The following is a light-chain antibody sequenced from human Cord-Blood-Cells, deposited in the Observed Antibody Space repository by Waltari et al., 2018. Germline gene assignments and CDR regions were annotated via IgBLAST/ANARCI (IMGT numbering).Light chain of an antibody. J-gene: IGLJ1*01. CDR2: EVS. Sequence: QSALTQPPSASGSPGQPVTISCTGTSSDVGGYNYVSWYQQHPDKAPKLMIYEVSKRPSGVPDRFSGSKSGNTASLTVSGLQAEDEADYYCSSYAGSNNLVFGTGTKVTVL. CDR3: SSYAGSNNLV. V-gene: IGLV2-8*01. CDR1: SSDVGGYNY.